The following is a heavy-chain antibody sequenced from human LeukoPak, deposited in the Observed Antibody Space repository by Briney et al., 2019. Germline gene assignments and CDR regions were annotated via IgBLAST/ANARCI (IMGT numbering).Heavy chain of an antibody. CDR1: GGTYSSYV. CDR2: IIPIFCTA. V-gene: IGHV1-69*05. J-gene: IGHJ4*02. Sequence: ASVKVSCKASGGTYSSYVISWVRQAPGQGREWMGRIIPIFCTANYAQKFHGGVTNTTDESTNTPCIDVSSLRSEDTAVYYCASGLEDSSGYYLVHWGQGTLVTVSS. CDR3: ASGLEDSSGYYLVH. D-gene: IGHD3-22*01.